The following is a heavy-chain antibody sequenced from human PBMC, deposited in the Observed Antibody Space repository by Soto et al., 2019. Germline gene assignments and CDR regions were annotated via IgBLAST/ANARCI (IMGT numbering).Heavy chain of an antibody. V-gene: IGHV3-33*01. CDR1: GFTFSSYG. Sequence: QVQLVESGGGVVQPGRSLRLSCAASGFTFSSYGMHWVRQAPGKGLEWVAVIWYDGSNKYYADSVKGRFTISRDNSKNTLYLQMNSLRAEDTAVYYCESSVWSGYYYYYMDVWGKGTTVTVSS. CDR3: ESSVWSGYYYYYMDV. CDR2: IWYDGSNK. J-gene: IGHJ6*03. D-gene: IGHD3-3*01.